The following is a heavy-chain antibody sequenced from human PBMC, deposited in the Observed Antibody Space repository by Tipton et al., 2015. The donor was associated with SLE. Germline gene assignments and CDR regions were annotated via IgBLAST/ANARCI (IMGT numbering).Heavy chain of an antibody. D-gene: IGHD2-15*01. CDR3: ARQGYYYAMDV. CDR2: IYYTGRN. Sequence: TLSLTCTVSGGSISSSSYSWGWIRQPPGKGLEWIGNIYYTGRNYYNPSLESRVTISVDTSKNQFSLKLRSVTAADTAVYYCARQGYYYAMDVWGHGTTFTVSS. V-gene: IGHV4-39*01. J-gene: IGHJ6*02. CDR1: GGSISSSSYS.